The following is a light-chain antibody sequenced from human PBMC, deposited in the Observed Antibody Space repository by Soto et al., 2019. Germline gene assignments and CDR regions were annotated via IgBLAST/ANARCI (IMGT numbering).Light chain of an antibody. J-gene: IGLJ3*02. CDR2: EVR. CDR1: MRDVGAYNL. CDR3: SAYTARSNMV. Sequence: LTQPASVSVSAGQSITISCSGTMRDVGAYNLVSWYQQHPGTAPKLIIYEVRNRPSGISSRFSGSRSGNTASLTISGLQSEEEGDYYCSAYTARSNMVFGGGTKVTXL. V-gene: IGLV2-14*01.